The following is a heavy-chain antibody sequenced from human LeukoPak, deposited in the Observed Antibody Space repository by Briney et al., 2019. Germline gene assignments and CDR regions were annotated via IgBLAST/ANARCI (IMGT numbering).Heavy chain of an antibody. CDR1: GFTFSDYY. D-gene: IGHD2-2*01. CDR2: ITSSGGTI. J-gene: IGHJ6*03. CDR3: ARPAPATEDYYYYMDV. V-gene: IGHV3-11*04. Sequence: PGGSLRLSCAASGFTFSDYYMTWIRQAPGKGLEWVSYITSSGGTIDYADSVKGRFTISRDNAKNSLYLQMNSLRAEDTAVYYCARPAPATEDYYYYMDVWGKGTTVTISS.